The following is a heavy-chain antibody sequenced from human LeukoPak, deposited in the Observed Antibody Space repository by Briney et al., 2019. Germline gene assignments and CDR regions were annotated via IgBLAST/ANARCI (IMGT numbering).Heavy chain of an antibody. Sequence: GGSLRLSCAASGFTFSSYAMHWVRQAPGKGLEWVSVIYRGGNTYYADSVKGRFSISRDDSKNTVYLQMNSLRAEDTAVYYCATFSYAGNAGGSAGSWGQGTLVTVSS. J-gene: IGHJ5*02. V-gene: IGHV3-NL1*01. CDR2: IYRGGNT. CDR3: ATFSYAGNAGGSAGS. D-gene: IGHD4-23*01. CDR1: GFTFSSYA.